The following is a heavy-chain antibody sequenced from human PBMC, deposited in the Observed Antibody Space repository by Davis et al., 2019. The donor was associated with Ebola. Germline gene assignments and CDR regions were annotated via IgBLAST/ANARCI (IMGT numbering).Heavy chain of an antibody. CDR2: IYSGGST. CDR3: ATERSRWDTAMVQI. V-gene: IGHV3-53*01. J-gene: IGHJ4*02. CDR1: GFTVSSNY. D-gene: IGHD5-18*01. Sequence: GESLKISCAASGFTVSSNYMSWVRQAPGKGLEWVSVIYSGGSTYYADSVKGRFTISRDNSKNTLYLQMNSLRAEDTAVYYCATERSRWDTAMVQIWGQGTLVTASS.